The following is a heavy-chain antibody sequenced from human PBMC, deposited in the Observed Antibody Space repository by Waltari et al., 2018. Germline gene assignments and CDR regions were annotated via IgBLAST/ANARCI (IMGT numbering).Heavy chain of an antibody. J-gene: IGHJ4*02. CDR3: AKSGGYSYKGFLQY. CDR1: GFSINDYA. D-gene: IGHD5-12*01. Sequence: EVQLVESGGDLVQPGRSLRLSCAASGFSINDYAMHWVRQVPGKGLEWVSGISWNSAYIGYADSVKGRFTISRDNAKNSLYLQMSSLRAENTACYYCAKSGGYSYKGFLQYWGQGTLVTVSS. CDR2: ISWNSAYI. V-gene: IGHV3-9*01.